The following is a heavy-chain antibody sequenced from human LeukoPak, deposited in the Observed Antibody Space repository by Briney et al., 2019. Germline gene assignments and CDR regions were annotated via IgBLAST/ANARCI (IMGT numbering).Heavy chain of an antibody. J-gene: IGHJ1*01. CDR2: INPNSGGT. V-gene: IGHV1-2*02. D-gene: IGHD6-13*01. CDR1: GYTFTSYG. CDR3: ARDLSVGKSGIAAAGTDEYFQH. Sequence: ASVKVSCKASGYTFTSYGISWVRQAPGQGLEWMGWINPNSGGTNYAQKFQGRVTMTRDTSISTAYMELSRLRSDDTAVYYCARDLSVGKSGIAAAGTDEYFQHWGQGTLVTVSS.